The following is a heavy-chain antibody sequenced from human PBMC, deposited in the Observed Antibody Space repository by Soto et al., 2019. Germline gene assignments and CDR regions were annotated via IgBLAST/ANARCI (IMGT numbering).Heavy chain of an antibody. Sequence: PSETLSLTCTVSGGSISSSSYYWGWIRQPPGKGLEWIGSIYYSGSTYYNPSLKSRVTISVDTSKNQFSLKLSSVTAADTAVYYCVRQLSGLAADGTRALNWFDPWGQGTLVTVSS. CDR1: GGSISSSSYY. J-gene: IGHJ5*02. CDR2: IYYSGST. D-gene: IGHD6-13*01. V-gene: IGHV4-39*01. CDR3: VRQLSGLAADGTRALNWFDP.